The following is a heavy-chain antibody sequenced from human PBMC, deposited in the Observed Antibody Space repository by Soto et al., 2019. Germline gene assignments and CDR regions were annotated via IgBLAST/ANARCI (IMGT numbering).Heavy chain of an antibody. Sequence: SVKVSCKASGFTFTSSAVQWVRQARGQRLEWIGWIVVGSGNTNYAQKFQERVTITRDMSTSTAYMELSSLRSEDTAVYYCAAAYSSSWYFDFDIWGQGTMVTVSS. CDR2: IVVGSGNT. CDR3: AAAYSSSWYFDFDI. D-gene: IGHD6-13*01. V-gene: IGHV1-58*01. CDR1: GFTFTSSA. J-gene: IGHJ3*02.